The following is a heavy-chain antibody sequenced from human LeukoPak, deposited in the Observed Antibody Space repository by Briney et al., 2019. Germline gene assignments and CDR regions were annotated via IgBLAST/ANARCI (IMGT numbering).Heavy chain of an antibody. CDR1: GFTFSNAW. D-gene: IGHD1-26*01. CDR2: IKSKTDGGTT. Sequence: PGGSLRLSCAASGFTFSNAWMSWGRQAPGKGLEWVGRIKSKTDGGTTNYAAPVKGRFTISRDDSKNTLYLQMTSLKTEDTAVYYCTTRKWELFDYWGQGTLVTVSS. V-gene: IGHV3-15*01. J-gene: IGHJ4*02. CDR3: TTRKWELFDY.